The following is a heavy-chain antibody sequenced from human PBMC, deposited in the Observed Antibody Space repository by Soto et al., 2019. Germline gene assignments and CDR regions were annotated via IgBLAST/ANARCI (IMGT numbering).Heavy chain of an antibody. J-gene: IGHJ4*02. V-gene: IGHV3-23*01. CDR2: ISGSGGST. CDR1: GFTFSSHA. D-gene: IGHD6-13*01. CDR3: AKDFLAANYFDY. Sequence: EVQLLESGGGLVQPGGSLRLSCAASGFTFSSHAMSWVRQAPGKGLEWVSAISGSGGSTYYADSVKGRFTISRDNSKNTLYLQMNSLRAEDTAVYYCAKDFLAANYFDYWGQGTLVTVSS.